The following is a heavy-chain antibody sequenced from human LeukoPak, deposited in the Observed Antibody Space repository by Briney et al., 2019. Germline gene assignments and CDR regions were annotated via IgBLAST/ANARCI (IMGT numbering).Heavy chain of an antibody. CDR2: IYYSGST. V-gene: IGHV4-59*01. CDR3: ARVSLFSGSPAYFDY. D-gene: IGHD1-14*01. J-gene: IGHJ4*02. CDR1: GVSISSYY. Sequence: SETLSLTCTVSGVSISSYYWSWIRQPPGKGLESIGYIYYSGSTNYNPSLKSRVTISVDTSKNQFSLKLSSVTAADTALYYCARVSLFSGSPAYFDYWGQGTLVTVSS.